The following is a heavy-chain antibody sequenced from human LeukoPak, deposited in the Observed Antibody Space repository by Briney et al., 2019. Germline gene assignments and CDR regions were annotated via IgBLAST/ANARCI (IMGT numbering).Heavy chain of an antibody. Sequence: GRSLRLSCAASGFTFDDYAMHWVRQAPGKGLEWVSGISWNSGSIGYADSVKGRFTISRDNAKNSLYLQMNSLRAEDMALYYCAKDMQQLVAGLFQHWGQGTLVTVSS. V-gene: IGHV3-9*03. J-gene: IGHJ1*01. CDR2: ISWNSGSI. CDR3: AKDMQQLVAGLFQH. CDR1: GFTFDDYA. D-gene: IGHD6-6*01.